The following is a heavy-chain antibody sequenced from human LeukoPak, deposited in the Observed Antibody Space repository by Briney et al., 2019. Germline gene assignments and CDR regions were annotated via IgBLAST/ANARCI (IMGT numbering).Heavy chain of an antibody. Sequence: PSETLSLTCTVSGGSISSSSHHWDWIRQPPGQGLEWIGSIFYSGSTYYSPSLKSRVTISVDTSKNQFSLKLSSVTAADTAVYYCARDSGGGSGTTDAFDIWGQGTMVTVSS. CDR3: ARDSGGGSGTTDAFDI. CDR1: GGSISSSSHH. D-gene: IGHD3-10*01. J-gene: IGHJ3*02. CDR2: IFYSGST. V-gene: IGHV4-39*02.